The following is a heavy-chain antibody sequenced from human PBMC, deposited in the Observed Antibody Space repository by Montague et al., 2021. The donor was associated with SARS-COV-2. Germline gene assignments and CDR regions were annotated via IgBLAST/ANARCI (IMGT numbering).Heavy chain of an antibody. D-gene: IGHD2-2*01. CDR3: AREGRGYCSSTSCQSALDI. CDR2: MYYSGST. J-gene: IGHJ3*02. Sequence: SETLSLTCTVSGGSISSYYWSWIRQPPGKGLEWIGYMYYSGSTNYNPSLKSRVTISVDTSKNQFSLKLSSMTAADTAVYYCAREGRGYCSSTSCQSALDIWGQGTMVTVSS. CDR1: GGSISSYY. V-gene: IGHV4-59*01.